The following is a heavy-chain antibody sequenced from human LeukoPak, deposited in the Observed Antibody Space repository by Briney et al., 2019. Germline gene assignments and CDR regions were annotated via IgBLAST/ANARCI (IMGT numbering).Heavy chain of an antibody. CDR1: GGSMNSYY. J-gene: IGHJ4*02. D-gene: IGHD3-22*01. CDR2: IFHSGNT. CDR3: ARTYYDSWGYYEVTY. Sequence: SETLSLTCTVSGGSMNSYYWSWIRQPPGKGLEWIGHIFHSGNTNDNPSLKSRVTISVDPSKNQFSLRLRSVTAADTAVYYCARTYYDSWGYYEVTYWGQGNLVTVSS. V-gene: IGHV4-59*01.